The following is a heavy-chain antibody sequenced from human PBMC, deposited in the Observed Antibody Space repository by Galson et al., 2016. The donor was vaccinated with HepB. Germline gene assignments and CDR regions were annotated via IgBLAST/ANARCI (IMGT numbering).Heavy chain of an antibody. CDR3: TRTAQPNYYYYYMDV. CDR2: IRGGADGGTI. D-gene: IGHD1-14*01. CDR1: GFTFGDYA. V-gene: IGHV3-49*03. J-gene: IGHJ6*03. Sequence: SLRLSCATYGFTFGDYAMNWFRQAPGKGLEWVGFIRGGADGGTIEYAASVRGRFTISRDDSKSIAYLQMNSLKIEDTAVYYCTRTAQPNYYYYYMDVWGKGTTVTVSS.